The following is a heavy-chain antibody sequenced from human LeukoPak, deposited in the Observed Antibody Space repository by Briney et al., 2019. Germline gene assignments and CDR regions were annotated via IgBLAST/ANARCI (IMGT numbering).Heavy chain of an antibody. CDR3: ARAGTNWSSGCFFDY. D-gene: IGHD1-1*01. CDR1: GGSIGNYY. J-gene: IGHJ4*02. CDR2: IYYSGST. Sequence: PSETRSLTCTVSGGSIGNYYWSWIRQPPGQGLECLGYIYYSGSTNYSPSLRSRLTMSLDTSKTQFSLKLSSVTAADTAGYYCARAGTNWSSGCFFDYWGQGALVTVSS. V-gene: IGHV4-59*01.